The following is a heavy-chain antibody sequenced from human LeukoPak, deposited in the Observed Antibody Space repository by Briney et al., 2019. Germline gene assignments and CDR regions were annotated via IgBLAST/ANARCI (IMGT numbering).Heavy chain of an antibody. Sequence: GASVKVSCKASGYTFTSYAMHWVRQAPGQRLEWMGWINAGNGNTKYSQKFQGRVTITRDTSASTAYMELSSLRSEDTAVYYCASSIIVVVTAGYDAFDIWGQGTMVTVSS. V-gene: IGHV1-3*01. CDR2: INAGNGNT. CDR3: ASSIIVVVTAGYDAFDI. J-gene: IGHJ3*02. D-gene: IGHD2-21*02. CDR1: GYTFTSYA.